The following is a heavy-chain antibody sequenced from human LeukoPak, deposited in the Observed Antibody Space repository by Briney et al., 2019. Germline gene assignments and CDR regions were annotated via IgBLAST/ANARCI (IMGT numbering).Heavy chain of an antibody. V-gene: IGHV3-30*18. J-gene: IGHJ4*02. Sequence: QSGGSLRLSCAASGFTFSSYGMHWVRQAPGKGLEWVAVISYDGSNKYYADSVKGRFTISRDNSKNTLYLQMNSLRAEDTAVYYCAKGNPDIVATVDLDYWGQGTLVTVSS. D-gene: IGHD5-12*01. CDR1: GFTFSSYG. CDR3: AKGNPDIVATVDLDY. CDR2: ISYDGSNK.